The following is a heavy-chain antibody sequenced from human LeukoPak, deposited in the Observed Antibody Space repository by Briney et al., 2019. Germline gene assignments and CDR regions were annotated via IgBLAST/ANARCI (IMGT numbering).Heavy chain of an antibody. CDR3: ARGGITKSDY. Sequence: PGGSLRLSCAASGFTFSSYAMHWVRQAPGKGLEYVSAISSNGGSTYYANSVKGRFTISRDNSKNTLYLQMGSLRAEDMAVYYCARGGITKSDYWGQGTLVTVSS. D-gene: IGHD3-10*01. J-gene: IGHJ4*02. V-gene: IGHV3-64*01. CDR1: GFTFSSYA. CDR2: ISSNGGST.